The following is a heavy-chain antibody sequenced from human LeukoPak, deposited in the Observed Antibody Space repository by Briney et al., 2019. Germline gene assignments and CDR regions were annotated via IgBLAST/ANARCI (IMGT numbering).Heavy chain of an antibody. Sequence: SETLSLTCAVSGYSLSSDYYWGWIRQPPGKGLEYIGSIYHRGSIYYNPSLKSRVTISVDTSKNQFSLKLSSVTAADTAVYFCARCVTVTTDYFDYWGQGTLVTVSS. CDR3: ARCVTVTTDYFDY. J-gene: IGHJ4*02. CDR2: IYHRGSI. V-gene: IGHV4-38-2*01. CDR1: GYSLSSDYY. D-gene: IGHD4-17*01.